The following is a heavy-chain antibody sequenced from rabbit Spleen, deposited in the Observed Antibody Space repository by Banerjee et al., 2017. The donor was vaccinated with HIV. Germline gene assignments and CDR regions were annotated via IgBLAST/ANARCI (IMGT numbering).Heavy chain of an antibody. J-gene: IGHJ6*01. D-gene: IGHD1-1*01. CDR2: IDIGSSGFT. Sequence: VESGGGLVKPGASLTLTCTASGVSFSSSSYMCWVRQAPGKGLEWIACIDIGSSGFTYFATWAKGRFTCSKTSSTTVTLQMTRLTAADTATYFCARDTSSSFSSYGMDRWGQGTLVAVS. CDR3: ARDTSSSFSSYGMDR. V-gene: IGHV1S40*01. CDR1: GVSFSSSSY.